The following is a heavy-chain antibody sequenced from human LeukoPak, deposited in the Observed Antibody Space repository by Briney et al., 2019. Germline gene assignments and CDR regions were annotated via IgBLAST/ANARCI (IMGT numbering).Heavy chain of an antibody. CDR1: GFTFSSYA. CDR3: ARERAQITMHEPTYAFDI. D-gene: IGHD3-10*01. CDR2: ISGSGGST. V-gene: IGHV3-23*01. J-gene: IGHJ3*02. Sequence: QPGGSLRLSCAASGFTFSSYAMSWVRQAPGKGLEWVSAISGSGGSTYYADSVKGRFTISRDNSKNTLYLQMNSLRAEDTAVYYCARERAQITMHEPTYAFDIWGQGTMVTVSS.